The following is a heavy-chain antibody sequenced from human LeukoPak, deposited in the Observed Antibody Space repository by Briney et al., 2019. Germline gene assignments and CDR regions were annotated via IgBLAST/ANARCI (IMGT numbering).Heavy chain of an antibody. CDR3: ARDYGGIAVAGIDY. CDR2: ISSSSSTI. Sequence: GGSLRLSCAASGFTLSSYSMNWVRQAPGKGLEWVSYISSSSSTIYYADSVKGRFTISRDNAKNSLYLQMNSLRAEDTAVYYCARDYGGIAVAGIDYWGQGTLVTVSS. V-gene: IGHV3-48*01. D-gene: IGHD6-19*01. J-gene: IGHJ4*02. CDR1: GFTLSSYS.